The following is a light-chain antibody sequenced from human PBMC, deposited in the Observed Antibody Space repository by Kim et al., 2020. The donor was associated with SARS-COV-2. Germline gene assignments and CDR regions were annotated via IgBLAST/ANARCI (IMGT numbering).Light chain of an antibody. CDR1: SSNIGSNT. V-gene: IGLV1-44*01. J-gene: IGLJ2*01. CDR3: EAWDDSLV. Sequence: TPGQRVTISCSGSSSNIGSNTVNWYQPLPGTAPKLLIYSNNQRPSGVPDRFSGSKSGTSASLAISGLQSEDEADYYCEAWDDSLVFGGGTQLTVL. CDR2: SNN.